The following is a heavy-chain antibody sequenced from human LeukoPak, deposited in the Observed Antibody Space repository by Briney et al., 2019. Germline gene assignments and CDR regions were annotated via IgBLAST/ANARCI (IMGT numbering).Heavy chain of an antibody. CDR1: GGSISSSSYY. CDR3: ARVHGYSSGWYRSPYYYYYYMDV. D-gene: IGHD6-19*01. CDR2: IYYSGST. V-gene: IGHV4-39*07. J-gene: IGHJ6*03. Sequence: PSETLSLTCTVSGGSISSSSYYWGWIRQPPGKGLEWIGSIYYSGSTYYNPSLKSRVTISVDTSKNQFSLKLSSVTAADTAVYYCARVHGYSSGWYRSPYYYYYYMDVWGKGTTVTVSS.